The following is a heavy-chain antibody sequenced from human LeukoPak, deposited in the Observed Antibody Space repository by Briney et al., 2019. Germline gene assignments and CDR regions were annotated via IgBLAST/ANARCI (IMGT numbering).Heavy chain of an antibody. CDR3: VVEVVVTGNRIDY. V-gene: IGHV3-30-3*01. CDR1: GFTFSSYA. J-gene: IGHJ4*02. D-gene: IGHD2-21*02. Sequence: GRSLRLSCAASGFTFSSYAMHWVRQAPGKGLEWVAVISYDGSNKYYADSVKGRFTISRDNSKNTLYLQMNSLRAEDTAVYHCVVEVVVTGNRIDYWGQGILVTVS. CDR2: ISYDGSNK.